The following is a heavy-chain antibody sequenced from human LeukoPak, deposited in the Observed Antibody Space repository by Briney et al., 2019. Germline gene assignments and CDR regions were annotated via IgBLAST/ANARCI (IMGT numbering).Heavy chain of an antibody. CDR1: GFTFSTYA. D-gene: IGHD3-22*01. V-gene: IGHV3-23*01. CDR3: AKDGYNYDSSGHFDY. CDR2: INGSGGAT. Sequence: QAGGSLRLSCAASGFTFSTYAMPWVRQPPGKGLEWVSAINGSGGATYHADADSVKGRFIISRDNSKNTLYLQINSLRVEDTAVYYCAKDGYNYDSSGHFDYWGQGTLVTVSS. J-gene: IGHJ4*02.